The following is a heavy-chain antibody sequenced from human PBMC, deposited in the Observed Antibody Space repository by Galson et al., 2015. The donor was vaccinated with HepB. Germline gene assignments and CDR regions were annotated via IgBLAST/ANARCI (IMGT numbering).Heavy chain of an antibody. Sequence: SLRLSCAASGFTFDNYWMTWVRQAPGRGLEWVANVEQDGRETHYAESVKGRITVSRDNARNSLYLQIDNLSAEDTAVYYCARDYYSSGSHDYWGQGTLVTVSS. CDR3: ARDYYSSGSHDY. J-gene: IGHJ4*02. V-gene: IGHV3-7*03. CDR2: VEQDGRET. D-gene: IGHD3-10*01. CDR1: GFTFDNYW.